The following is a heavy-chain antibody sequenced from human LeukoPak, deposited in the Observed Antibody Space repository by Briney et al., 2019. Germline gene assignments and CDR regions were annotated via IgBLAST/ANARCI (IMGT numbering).Heavy chain of an antibody. V-gene: IGHV3-30*03. Sequence: GGSLRLSCAASGFTFSSYGMHWVRQAPGKGLEWVAVISYDGSNKYYADSVKGRFTISRDNAKNLVYLEMNSLRAEDTGVYYCAREEESRAIRTSDGLDVWGEGTTVTASP. D-gene: IGHD2-2*01. CDR1: GFTFSSYG. CDR3: AREEESRAIRTSDGLDV. J-gene: IGHJ6*04. CDR2: ISYDGSNK.